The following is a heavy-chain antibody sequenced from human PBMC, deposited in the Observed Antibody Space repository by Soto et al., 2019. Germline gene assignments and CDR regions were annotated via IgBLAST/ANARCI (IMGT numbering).Heavy chain of an antibody. V-gene: IGHV3-23*01. Sequence: GGSLRLSCVASGFTFKNYAMTWVRQAPGKGLEWVSAISGSGSNTYYADSVKGRFTISRDNSKDTLYLQLQSLRAEDTALYYCAKHNSENSGYSKSDNWGQGTLVTVSS. J-gene: IGHJ4*02. CDR1: GFTFKNYA. CDR2: ISGSGSNT. CDR3: AKHNSENSGYSKSDN. D-gene: IGHD3-22*01.